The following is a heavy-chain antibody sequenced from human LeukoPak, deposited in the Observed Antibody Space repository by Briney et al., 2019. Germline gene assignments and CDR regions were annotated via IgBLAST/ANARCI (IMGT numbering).Heavy chain of an antibody. CDR2: ISSSSSYI. V-gene: IGHV3-21*01. CDR1: GFTFSSYS. D-gene: IGHD3-22*01. J-gene: IGHJ4*02. CDR3: ARDPRYDSSGYQAADY. Sequence: GGSLRLSCAASGFTFSSYSMNWVRQAPGKGLEWVSSISSSSSYIYYADSVKGRFTISRDNAKNSLYLQMNSLRAEDTAVYYCARDPRYDSSGYQAADYWGQGTLVTVSS.